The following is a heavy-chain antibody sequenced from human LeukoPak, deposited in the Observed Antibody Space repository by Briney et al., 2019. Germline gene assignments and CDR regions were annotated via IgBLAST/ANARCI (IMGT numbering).Heavy chain of an antibody. CDR1: GFTFSSYG. D-gene: IGHD4/OR15-4a*01. CDR2: IRYDGSNK. J-gene: IGHJ4*02. CDR3: ARSGLSRFDY. Sequence: GGSLRLSCAASGFTFSSYGMHWVRQAPGKGLEWVAFIRYDGSNKYYADSVKGRFTISRDNSKHTLYLQMNSLRAEDTAVYYCARSGLSRFDYWGQGTLVTVSS. V-gene: IGHV3-30*02.